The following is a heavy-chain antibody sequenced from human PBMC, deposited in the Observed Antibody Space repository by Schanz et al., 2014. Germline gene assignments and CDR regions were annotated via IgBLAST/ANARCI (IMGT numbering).Heavy chain of an antibody. V-gene: IGHV3-30*04. CDR2: IGYDGSEK. J-gene: IGHJ4*02. CDR1: GFTFRSHA. Sequence: QVQLVESGGGVVQPGRSLRLSCAASGFTFRSHAMHWVRQAPGKGLEWVANIGYDGSEKYYVDSVKGRFTISRDNSKNTVNLQMNSLRAEDTAVYYCAKEKEEVAADGSFFDYWGQGTLVTVSS. D-gene: IGHD6-13*01. CDR3: AKEKEEVAADGSFFDY.